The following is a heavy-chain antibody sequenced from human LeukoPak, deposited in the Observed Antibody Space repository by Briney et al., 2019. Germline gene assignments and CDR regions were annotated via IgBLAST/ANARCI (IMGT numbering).Heavy chain of an antibody. Sequence: EASVKVSCKASGSTFTSNFIHWVRQAPGQGLEWMGIINPSGGSTSCAQKFQGRVTMTSDTSTSTVYMELSSLRSEDTAVYYCASDSSKSSLADPWGQGTPVTVSS. J-gene: IGHJ5*02. D-gene: IGHD2-2*01. CDR2: INPSGGST. CDR1: GSTFTSNF. V-gene: IGHV1-46*01. CDR3: ASDSSKSSLADP.